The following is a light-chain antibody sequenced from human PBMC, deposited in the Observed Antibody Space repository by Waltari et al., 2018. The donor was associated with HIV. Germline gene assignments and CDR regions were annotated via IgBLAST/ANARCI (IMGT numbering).Light chain of an antibody. Sequence: QSALTQPRSVSGSPGQSVTISCTGTSSDVGGYKYVSWYQQHPGKAPKLMIYDVSKRPSGVPDRFSGSKSGNTASLTISGLQAEDEADYYCQSADSSGTSFGGGTKLTVL. CDR3: QSADSSGTS. J-gene: IGLJ2*01. CDR1: SSDVGGYKY. V-gene: IGLV2-11*01. CDR2: DVS.